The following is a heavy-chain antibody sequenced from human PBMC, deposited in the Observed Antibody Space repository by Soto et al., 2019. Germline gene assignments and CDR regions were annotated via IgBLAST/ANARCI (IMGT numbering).Heavy chain of an antibody. D-gene: IGHD6-19*01. CDR2: IYYSGST. J-gene: IGHJ4*02. Sequence: SETLSLTCTVSGGSISSHYWSWIRQFPGKGLEWIGYIYYSGSTKYNPSLKSRVSISVDTSNDQFSMKLSSVTAADTAVYYCARDRYSNGWLDYWGQGTLVTVS. CDR1: GGSISSHY. CDR3: ARDRYSNGWLDY. V-gene: IGHV4-59*11.